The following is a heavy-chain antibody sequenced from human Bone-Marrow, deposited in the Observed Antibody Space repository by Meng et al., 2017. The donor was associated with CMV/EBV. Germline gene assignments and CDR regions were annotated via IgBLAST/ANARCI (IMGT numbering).Heavy chain of an antibody. D-gene: IGHD1-7*01. CDR3: AKDDQGITGTTIDAFDI. V-gene: IGHV3-30*02. CDR1: GFTFSSYG. Sequence: GGSLRLSCAASGFTFSSYGMHWVRQAPGKGLEWVAFIRYDGSNKYYADSVKGRFTISRDNSKNTLYLQMNSLRAEDTAVYYCAKDDQGITGTTIDAFDIWGQRTMVAVSS. CDR2: IRYDGSNK. J-gene: IGHJ3*02.